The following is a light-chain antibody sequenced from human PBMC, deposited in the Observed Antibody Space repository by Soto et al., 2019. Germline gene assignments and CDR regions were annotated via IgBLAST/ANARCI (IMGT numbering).Light chain of an antibody. CDR3: QQYNSYPFT. CDR2: AAS. J-gene: IGKJ5*01. V-gene: IGKV1-16*01. Sequence: DIQMTQSPSSLSASVGDRVTITCRASQGISNYLAWFQQKPGKAPKPLIYAASSLQSGVLSRFSGSGSGTDFTLIISSLQPDDFATYYCQQYNSYPFTFGQGTRLEIK. CDR1: QGISNY.